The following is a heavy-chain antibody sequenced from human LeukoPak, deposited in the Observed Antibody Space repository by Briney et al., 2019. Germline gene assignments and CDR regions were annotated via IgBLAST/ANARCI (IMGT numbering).Heavy chain of an antibody. CDR1: GGSISSGGYY. D-gene: IGHD3-10*01. J-gene: IGHJ3*02. Sequence: PSQTLSLTCTVSGGSISSGGYYWSWIRQPPGKGLEWIGYIYYSGSTYYNPSLKSRVTISVDTSKNQFSLKLSSVTAADTAVYYCAREGTEWLGEIVAFDIWGQGTMVTVSS. CDR3: AREGTEWLGEIVAFDI. V-gene: IGHV4-30-4*01. CDR2: IYYSGST.